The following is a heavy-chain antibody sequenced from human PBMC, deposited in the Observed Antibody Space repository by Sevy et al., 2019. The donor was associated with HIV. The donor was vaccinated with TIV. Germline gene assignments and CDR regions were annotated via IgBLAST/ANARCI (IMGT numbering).Heavy chain of an antibody. D-gene: IGHD3-22*01. Sequence: GSLRLSCAVSGFSFDSYGMTWVRQAPGKGLEWVSGISGSGTRTYYADSVKGRFIISRDNSKNTLYLQMNSLRSEDTAIYCCAKGGGGHYDPDEIGYYFYYYNMDVWGKGTTVTVSS. V-gene: IGHV3-23*01. CDR1: GFSFDSYG. J-gene: IGHJ6*03. CDR2: ISGSGTRT. CDR3: AKGGGGHYDPDEIGYYFYYYNMDV.